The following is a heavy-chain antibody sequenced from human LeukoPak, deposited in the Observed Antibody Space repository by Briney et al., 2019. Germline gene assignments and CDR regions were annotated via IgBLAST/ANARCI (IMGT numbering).Heavy chain of an antibody. J-gene: IGHJ4*02. D-gene: IGHD3-22*01. CDR2: INQDGSEK. CDR3: ASPVDYYDSSGIGY. CDR1: GFTFSSYW. V-gene: IGHV3-7*01. Sequence: GGSLRLSCAASGFTFSSYWMSWVRQAPGQGLEWVANINQDGSEKYYVDSVKGRFTISRDNAKNSLYLQMNSLRAEDTAVYYCASPVDYYDSSGIGYWGQGTLVTVSS.